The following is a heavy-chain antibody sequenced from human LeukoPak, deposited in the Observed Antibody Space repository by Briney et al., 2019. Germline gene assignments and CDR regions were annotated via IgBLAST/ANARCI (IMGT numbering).Heavy chain of an antibody. CDR1: GYTFTSYY. V-gene: IGHV1-46*01. Sequence: ASVKVSCKASGYTFTSYYMHWVRQAPGQGLEWMGIINPSGGSTSYAQKFQGRVTMTRDTSTSTVYMELSSLRSEDTAVYYCARDHTKPPGIAAAGTNYYCYYGMDVWGQGTTVTVSS. J-gene: IGHJ6*02. CDR3: ARDHTKPPGIAAAGTNYYCYYGMDV. CDR2: INPSGGST. D-gene: IGHD6-13*01.